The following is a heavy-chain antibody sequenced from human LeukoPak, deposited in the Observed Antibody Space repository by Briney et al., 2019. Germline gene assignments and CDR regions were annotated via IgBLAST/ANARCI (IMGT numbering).Heavy chain of an antibody. CDR1: GYTFTGYY. D-gene: IGHD6-13*01. V-gene: IGHV1-2*06. Sequence: GASVKVSCKASGYTFTGYYMHWVRQAPGQGLEWMGRINPNSGGTNYAQKFQGRVTMTRDTSISTAYMELSRLRSDDTAVYYCARASSSWISYFDYWGQETLVTVSS. CDR2: INPNSGGT. J-gene: IGHJ4*02. CDR3: ARASSSWISYFDY.